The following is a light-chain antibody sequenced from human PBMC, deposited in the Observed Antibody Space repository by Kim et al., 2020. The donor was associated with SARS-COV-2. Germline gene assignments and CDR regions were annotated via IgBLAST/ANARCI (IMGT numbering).Light chain of an antibody. Sequence: ASVGDSVTITCRASQNNNKWLAWYQQKPGKAPKVLIYEASSLASGVPSRFSGSGSGTEFTLTISSLQPDDFATYFCQQYNIYSRTFGQGTKVDIK. CDR3: QQYNIYSRT. V-gene: IGKV1-5*01. CDR1: QNNNKW. CDR2: EAS. J-gene: IGKJ1*01.